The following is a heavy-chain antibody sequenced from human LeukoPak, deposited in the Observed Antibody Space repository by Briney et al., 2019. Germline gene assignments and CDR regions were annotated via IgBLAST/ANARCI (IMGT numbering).Heavy chain of an antibody. J-gene: IGHJ4*02. CDR1: GYTFTSYD. D-gene: IGHD6-13*01. Sequence: AASVKVSCKASGYTFTSYDINWVRQATGQGLEWMGWMNPNSGYTGYAQKFQGRVTMTRNTSISTAYMELSSLRSEDTAVYYCARVGLRSSIAAAGAIFDYWGQGTLVTVSS. CDR2: MNPNSGYT. CDR3: ARVGLRSSIAAAGAIFDY. V-gene: IGHV1-8*01.